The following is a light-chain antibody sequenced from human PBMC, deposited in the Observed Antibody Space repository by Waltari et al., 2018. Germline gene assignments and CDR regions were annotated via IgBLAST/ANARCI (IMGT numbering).Light chain of an antibody. J-gene: IGLJ2*01. V-gene: IGLV2-23*02. CDR3: SSYAGNRSVV. CDR1: SRYCGRYNL. Sequence: QSALTQPASVSGSPGQSITVSCTGTSRYCGRYNLVSWYQQHPGKAPKLLIFEVSQLPSGISNRFSGSKSGNTASLTVSGLQAEDGADYYCSSYAGNRSVVFGGGTKLTVL. CDR2: EVS.